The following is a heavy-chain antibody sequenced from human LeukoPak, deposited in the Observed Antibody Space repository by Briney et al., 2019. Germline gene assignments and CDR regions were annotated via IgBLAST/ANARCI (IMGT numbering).Heavy chain of an antibody. CDR3: ARPHDYGNAFDI. J-gene: IGHJ3*02. CDR1: GFTFNTYA. CDR2: ISGSGSST. V-gene: IGHV3-23*01. Sequence: PGGSLRLSCAASGFTFNTYALSWVRQAPGRGLEWVSAISGSGSSTFYADSAEGRFIISRDNAKNSLYLQMNSLRAEDTAVYYCARPHDYGNAFDIWGQGTMVTVSS. D-gene: IGHD4-17*01.